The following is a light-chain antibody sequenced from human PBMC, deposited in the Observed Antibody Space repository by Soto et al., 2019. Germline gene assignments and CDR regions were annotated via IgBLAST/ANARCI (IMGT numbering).Light chain of an antibody. J-gene: IGKJ1*01. Sequence: DIQMTQSPSTLSASIGDRVTITCRASQSISNWLAWYQQKPGKAPKLLIFDASSLESGVPSRFSGSGSGTEFTLTISSLQLDDCATYFCQQYNRYWTFGQGTKVDIK. CDR3: QQYNRYWT. CDR2: DAS. V-gene: IGKV1-5*01. CDR1: QSISNW.